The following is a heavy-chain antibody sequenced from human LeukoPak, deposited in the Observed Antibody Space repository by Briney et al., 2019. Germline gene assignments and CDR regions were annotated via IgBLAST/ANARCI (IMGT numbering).Heavy chain of an antibody. CDR3: ARVENVDIVASGAFDI. D-gene: IGHD5-12*01. V-gene: IGHV1-18*01. CDR2: ISAYNGNT. Sequence: GASVKVSCKASGYTFTSYGISWVRQAPGQGLEWMGRISAYNGNTNYAQKLQGRVTMTTDTSTSTAYMELRSLRSDDTAVYYCARVENVDIVASGAFDIWGQGTMVTVSS. CDR1: GYTFTSYG. J-gene: IGHJ3*02.